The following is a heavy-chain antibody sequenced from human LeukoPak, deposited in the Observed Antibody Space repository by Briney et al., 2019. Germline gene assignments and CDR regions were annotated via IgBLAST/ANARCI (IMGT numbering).Heavy chain of an antibody. CDR3: ARDSDTAMVIYYGMDV. CDR2: ISAYNGNT. Sequence: ASVKVSCKASGYTFTSYGISWVRQAPGQGLEWMGWISAYNGNTNYAQKLQGRVTMTTDTSTSTAYMELRSLRSDDTAVYYCARDSDTAMVIYYGMDVWGQGTTVTVSS. J-gene: IGHJ6*02. D-gene: IGHD5-18*01. CDR1: GYTFTSYG. V-gene: IGHV1-18*01.